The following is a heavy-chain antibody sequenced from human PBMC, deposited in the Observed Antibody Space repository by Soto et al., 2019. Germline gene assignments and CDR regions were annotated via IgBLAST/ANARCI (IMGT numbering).Heavy chain of an antibody. D-gene: IGHD2-15*01. Sequence: EVQLLESGGGLVQPGGSLRLSCAASGFTFSSYAMSWVRQAPGKGLEWVSAISGSGGSTYYADSVKGRFTITRDNSKNTLYLQMNSLRAEDTAVYYFAKLRRCSGGSCYRYFDYWGQGTLVTVSS. V-gene: IGHV3-23*01. CDR1: GFTFSSYA. CDR2: ISGSGGST. J-gene: IGHJ4*02. CDR3: AKLRRCSGGSCYRYFDY.